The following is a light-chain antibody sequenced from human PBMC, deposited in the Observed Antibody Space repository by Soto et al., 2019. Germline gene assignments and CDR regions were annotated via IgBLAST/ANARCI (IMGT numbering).Light chain of an antibody. CDR3: SSFTRDATLI. CDR1: NGDIGTYKY. J-gene: IGLJ2*01. V-gene: IGLV2-14*01. Sequence: QSALTQPASVSGSPGQSITISCNGSNGDIGTYKYVSWYQQRPGKAPKLMIYEVINRPSGISNRFSGPKSGTTASLTISDLQPEDDADYYCSSFTRDATLIFGGGTKLTVL. CDR2: EVI.